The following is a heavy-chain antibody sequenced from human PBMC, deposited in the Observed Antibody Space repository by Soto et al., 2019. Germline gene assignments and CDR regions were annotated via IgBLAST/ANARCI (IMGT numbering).Heavy chain of an antibody. J-gene: IGHJ4*02. CDR3: ALRSMAVVPEY. CDR2: LYYGRIA. D-gene: IGHD3-22*01. CDR1: GDSISSYY. Sequence: QVQLQESGPGLVKPSETLSLTCAVSGDSISSYYCMWIRQPPGKGLESIVYLYYGRIANYNPSLKRRVTLSVDTSTNQCSLTLSSMTAADTAVYYCALRSMAVVPEYWGQGTLVTVSS. V-gene: IGHV4-59*01.